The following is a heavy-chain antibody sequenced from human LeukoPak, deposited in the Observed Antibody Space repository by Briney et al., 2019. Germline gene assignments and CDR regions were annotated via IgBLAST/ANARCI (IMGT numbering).Heavy chain of an antibody. CDR3: ARDPYSGSYGPAPGY. CDR2: IYYSGST. Sequence: PSETLSLTCTVSGGSISSGGYSWSWIRQHPGKGLEWIGYIYYSGSTYYNPSLKSRVTISVDTSKNQFSLKLSSVTAADTAVYYCARDPYSGSYGPAPGYWGQGTLVTVSS. CDR1: GGSISSGGYS. J-gene: IGHJ4*02. V-gene: IGHV4-31*03. D-gene: IGHD1-26*01.